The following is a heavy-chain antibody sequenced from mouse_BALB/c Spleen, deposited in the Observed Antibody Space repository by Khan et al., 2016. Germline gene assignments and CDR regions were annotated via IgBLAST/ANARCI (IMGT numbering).Heavy chain of an antibody. Sequence: EVQPVESGPGLVKPSQSLSLTCTATGYPIPSDYAWNLIRQSPGNILEWMGYISYSGSTSYNPSLKSRISITRDTSKNQCFLQLNSVTTEDTATYYCARYYYGSSYFDYWGQGTTLTVSS. D-gene: IGHD1-1*01. J-gene: IGHJ2*01. V-gene: IGHV3-2*02. CDR3: ARYYYGSSYFDY. CDR1: GYPIPSDYA. CDR2: ISYSGST.